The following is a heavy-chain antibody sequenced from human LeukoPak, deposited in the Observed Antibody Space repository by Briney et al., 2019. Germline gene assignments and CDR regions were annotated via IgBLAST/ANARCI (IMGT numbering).Heavy chain of an antibody. V-gene: IGHV3-66*01. D-gene: IGHD3-10*01. CDR1: GFTVGSNY. Sequence: NPGGSLRLSCAASGFTVGSNYMSWVRQAPGKGLEWVSVIYSGGSTYYADSVKDRFTISRDNSKNTLYLQMNSLRAEDTAVYYCARAGDARGSADYWGQGTLVTVSS. J-gene: IGHJ4*02. CDR2: IYSGGST. CDR3: ARAGDARGSADY.